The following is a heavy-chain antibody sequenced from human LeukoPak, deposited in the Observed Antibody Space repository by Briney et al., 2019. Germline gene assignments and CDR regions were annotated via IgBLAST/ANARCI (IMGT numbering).Heavy chain of an antibody. Sequence: SETLSLTCTVSGGSISSYYWSWIRRPPGKGLEWIGYIYYSGSTNYNPSLKSRVTISVDTSKNQFSLKLSSVTAADTAVYYCARGPDYYGSGNPLDCWGQGTLVTVSS. V-gene: IGHV4-59*01. CDR3: ARGPDYYGSGNPLDC. CDR1: GGSISSYY. D-gene: IGHD3-10*01. J-gene: IGHJ4*02. CDR2: IYYSGST.